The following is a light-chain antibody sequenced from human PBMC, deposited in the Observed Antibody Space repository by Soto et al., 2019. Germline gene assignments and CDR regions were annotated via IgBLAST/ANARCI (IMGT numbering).Light chain of an antibody. CDR3: SSYSGTNYHYV. CDR2: EVS. J-gene: IGLJ1*01. V-gene: IGLV2-8*01. CDR1: SSDVGGYNY. Sequence: QSVLNQPPSASGSFGQSVTISCTGTSSDVGGYNYVSWYQQHPGKAPKLMIYEVSERPSGVPDRFSGSKSGNTASLTASGLQADDEADYYCSSYSGTNYHYVFGTGTKVTV.